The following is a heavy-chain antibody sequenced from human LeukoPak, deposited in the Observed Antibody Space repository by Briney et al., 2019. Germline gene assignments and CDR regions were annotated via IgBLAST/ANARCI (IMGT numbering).Heavy chain of an antibody. Sequence: ASETLSLTCTVSSGSISTSNYYWGWVRQPPGKALEWIGNIFYTGSTYYSPSLKSRVTISLDTSRNQFSLRLNSVTAADTAVYYCARDVPDTMIVVVITEVGAFDYWGQGTLVTVSS. CDR1: SGSISTSNYY. V-gene: IGHV4-39*07. D-gene: IGHD3-22*01. CDR3: ARDVPDTMIVVVITEVGAFDY. CDR2: IFYTGST. J-gene: IGHJ4*02.